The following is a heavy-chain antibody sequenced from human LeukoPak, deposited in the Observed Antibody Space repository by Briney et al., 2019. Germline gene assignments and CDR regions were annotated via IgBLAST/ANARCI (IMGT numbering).Heavy chain of an antibody. D-gene: IGHD2-15*01. CDR3: ASVGYCSGGSCFAEGFFDY. CDR2: IYTSGST. Sequence: SETLSLTCTVSGGSISSYYWSWIRQPAGKGLEWIGRIYTSGSTNYNPSLKSRVTMSVDTSKNQFSLKLSSVTAADTAVYYCASVGYCSGGSCFAEGFFDYWGQGTLVTVSS. CDR1: GGSISSYY. V-gene: IGHV4-4*07. J-gene: IGHJ4*02.